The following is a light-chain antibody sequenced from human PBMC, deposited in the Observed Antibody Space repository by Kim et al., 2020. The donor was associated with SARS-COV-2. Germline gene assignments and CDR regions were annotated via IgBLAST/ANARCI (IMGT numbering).Light chain of an antibody. CDR3: PQYGPPPQT. V-gene: IGKV3-20*01. Sequence: EIVLTQSPGTLSLSPGETATLSCRASHTVTSSYLAWYQQKPGQAPRLLIYDASRRATGIPDRFSGSGSGTDFTLTIRRLEPDDFAVYSCPQYGPPPQTFGQGTRLEI. J-gene: IGKJ2*01. CDR2: DAS. CDR1: HTVTSSY.